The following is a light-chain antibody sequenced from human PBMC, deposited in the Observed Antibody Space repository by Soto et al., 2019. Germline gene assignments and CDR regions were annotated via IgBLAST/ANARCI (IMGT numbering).Light chain of an antibody. Sequence: QSALTQPASVSGSPGQSITISCTGTSSDVGGYNYVSWYQQHPGKAPKLMIYEVSNRPSGVSNRFSGSKSGNTASLTISGRQAEDEADYYCSSYTSSSPYVVFGGGTKLT. V-gene: IGLV2-14*01. CDR2: EVS. CDR3: SSYTSSSPYVV. CDR1: SSDVGGYNY. J-gene: IGLJ2*01.